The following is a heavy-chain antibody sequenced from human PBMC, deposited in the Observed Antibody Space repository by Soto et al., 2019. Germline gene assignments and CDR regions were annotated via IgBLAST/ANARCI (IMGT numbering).Heavy chain of an antibody. CDR2: VSSYNGNT. CDR1: GYTFTDHG. V-gene: IGHV1-18*01. Sequence: QVQLVQSGPEVKKPGASVTVSCKTSGYTFTDHGIDWVRQAPGQGLEWVGWVSSYNGNTNYAYNLKDRVIMTTDASTSTAYIELRGLRSDDTAVYYCAREVEGSYSPADFSGQGTPVTVSS. CDR3: AREVEGSYSPADF. D-gene: IGHD3-10*01. J-gene: IGHJ4*02.